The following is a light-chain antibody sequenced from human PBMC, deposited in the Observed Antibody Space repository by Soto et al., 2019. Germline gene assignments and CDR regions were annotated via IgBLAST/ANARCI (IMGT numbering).Light chain of an antibody. Sequence: EVVLTQSPLSLPVTLGQSASISCRSRQSLVYSDGNTYLSWFHQRPGQSPRRLIYKVSVRDPGVPDRFSGSGSGTGFTRRFSRVEAEDMGVYYCKQRTHRPPYTFGQGTKLEIQ. V-gene: IGKV2-30*01. CDR1: QSLVYSDGNTY. CDR3: KQRTHRPPYT. J-gene: IGKJ2*01. CDR2: KVS.